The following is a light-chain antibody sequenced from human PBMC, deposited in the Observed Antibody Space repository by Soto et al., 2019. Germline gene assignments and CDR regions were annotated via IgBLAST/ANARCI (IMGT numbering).Light chain of an antibody. J-gene: IGKJ4*01. CDR1: RSISRN. Sequence: EMVLTQSPATLSGSPGERVTLSCRASRSISRNLAWYQQKAGQAPGLLIYGASTRATGIPDRFSGRGSGTEFTLTINGLQSEDFATYYCQPHNNWPVVTFGGGTRVEIK. V-gene: IGKV3-15*01. CDR3: QPHNNWPVVT. CDR2: GAS.